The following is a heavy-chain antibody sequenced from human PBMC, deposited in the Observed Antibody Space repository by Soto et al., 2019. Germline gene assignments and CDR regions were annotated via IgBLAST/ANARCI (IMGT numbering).Heavy chain of an antibody. Sequence: GASVKVYCKASGGTFSSYAISWVRQAPGQGLEWMGGIIPIFGTANYAQKFQGRVTITADESTSTAYMELSSLRSEDTAVYYCASDTGHGTFACRGQGALVTVSS. V-gene: IGHV1-69*13. J-gene: IGHJ4*02. CDR1: GGTFSSYA. CDR3: ASDTGHGTFAC. CDR2: IIPIFGTA. D-gene: IGHD1-1*01.